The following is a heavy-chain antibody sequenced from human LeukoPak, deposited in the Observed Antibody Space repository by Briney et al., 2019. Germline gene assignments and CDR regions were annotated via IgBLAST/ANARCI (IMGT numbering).Heavy chain of an antibody. Sequence: GGSLRLSCATSGFTFSTSWMHWVRQAPGKGLVWVSRISGDGTTTTYADSVKGRLTISRDNAKNTLFLQMNSLRVDDTAVYYCTRVRSSSWYDYWGQGALVTVSS. CDR2: ISGDGTTT. V-gene: IGHV3-74*01. D-gene: IGHD6-13*01. CDR3: TRVRSSSWYDY. J-gene: IGHJ4*02. CDR1: GFTFSTSW.